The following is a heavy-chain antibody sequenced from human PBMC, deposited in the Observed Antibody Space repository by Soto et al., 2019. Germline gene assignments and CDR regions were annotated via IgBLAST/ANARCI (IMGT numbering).Heavy chain of an antibody. CDR3: ARHRGYGDYLSWFDP. J-gene: IGHJ5*02. V-gene: IGHV1-2*02. CDR2: INPYSGGT. Sequence: GASVKVSCKASGYTFTGYYMHWVRQAPGQGLEWMGWINPYSGGTNYAQKFQGRVTTTRDTSISTAYMELSRLRSDDTSVYYCARHRGYGDYLSWFDPWGQGTLVTVSS. D-gene: IGHD4-17*01. CDR1: GYTFTGYY.